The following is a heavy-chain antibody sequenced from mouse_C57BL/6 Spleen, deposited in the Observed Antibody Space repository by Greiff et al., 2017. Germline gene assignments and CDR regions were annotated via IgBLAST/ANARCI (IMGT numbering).Heavy chain of an antibody. CDR1: GYTFTTYP. CDR2: FHPYNGDT. Sequence: VQLQQPGAELVKPGASVKMSCKASGYTFTTYPIAWMKQKPGKGLEWIGNFHPYNGDTKYNEKFKGKATLTVEKSSSTVYMELSSLTSDDSAVYDCARRSYGSSYWYFDVWGKGTTVTVSS. D-gene: IGHD1-1*01. V-gene: IGHV1-47*01. CDR3: ARRSYGSSYWYFDV. J-gene: IGHJ1*03.